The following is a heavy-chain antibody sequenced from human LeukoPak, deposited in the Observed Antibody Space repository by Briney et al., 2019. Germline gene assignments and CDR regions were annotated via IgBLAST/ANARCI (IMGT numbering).Heavy chain of an antibody. D-gene: IGHD6-19*01. V-gene: IGHV3-23*01. CDR3: AREVSSGWPYYYYYYMDV. CDR1: GFIFSSYW. Sequence: GGSLRLSCAASGFIFSSYWMSWVRQAPGKGLEWVSAIGGSGGSTYYADSVKGRFTISRDDSKNTLYLQMNSLRAEDTAVYYCAREVSSGWPYYYYYYMDVWGKGTTVTVSS. CDR2: IGGSGGST. J-gene: IGHJ6*03.